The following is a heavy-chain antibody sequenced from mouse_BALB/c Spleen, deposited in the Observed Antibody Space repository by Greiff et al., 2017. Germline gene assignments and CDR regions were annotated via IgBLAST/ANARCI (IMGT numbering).Heavy chain of an antibody. V-gene: IGHV14-3*02. CDR3: ARNWDYFDY. Sequence: EVKLMESGAELVKPGASVKLSCTASGFNIKDTYMHWVKQRPEQGLEWIGRIDPANGNTKYDPKFQGKATITADTSSNTAYLQLSSLTSEDTAVYYCARNWDYFDYWGQGTTLTVSS. J-gene: IGHJ2*01. CDR2: IDPANGNT. D-gene: IGHD4-1*01. CDR1: GFNIKDTY.